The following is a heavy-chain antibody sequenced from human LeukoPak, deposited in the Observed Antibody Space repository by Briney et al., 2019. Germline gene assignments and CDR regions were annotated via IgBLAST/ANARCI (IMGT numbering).Heavy chain of an antibody. CDR1: GGSFSGYY. J-gene: IGHJ5*02. V-gene: IGHV4-34*01. Sequence: DPSETLSLTCAVYGGSFSGYYWSWIRQPPGKGLEWMGEINHSGSTNYNPSLKSRVTISVDTSKNQFSLKLSSVTAADTAVYYCARLGKRGYSYGYGPNWFDPWGQGTLVTISS. CDR3: ARLGKRGYSYGYGPNWFDP. D-gene: IGHD5-18*01. CDR2: INHSGST.